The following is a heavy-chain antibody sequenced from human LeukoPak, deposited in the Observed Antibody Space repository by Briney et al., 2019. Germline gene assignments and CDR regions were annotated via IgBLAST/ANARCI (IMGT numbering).Heavy chain of an antibody. CDR2: IYYSGST. V-gene: IGHV4-39*01. J-gene: IGHJ4*02. Sequence: SETLSLTCTVSGDSISSSSYYWGWIRQPPGKGLEWIGSIYYSGSTYYNPSLKSRVTISVGASKNQFSLELSSVTAADTAVYYCATDYVWGSFRYTLWGQGTLVTLSS. CDR1: GDSISSSSYY. D-gene: IGHD3-16*02. CDR3: ATDYVWGSFRYTL.